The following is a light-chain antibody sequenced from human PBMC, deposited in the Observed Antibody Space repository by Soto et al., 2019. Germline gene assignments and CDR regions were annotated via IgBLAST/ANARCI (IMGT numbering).Light chain of an antibody. CDR2: GNI. CDR3: QSYDSSLYV. V-gene: IGLV1-40*01. CDR1: RSDIGAGYD. Sequence: QSVLTQPPSVSGAPGQRVTISCTGSRSDIGAGYDVHWYQQLPGTAPKLLIYGNINRPSGVPDRFSGSKSGTSASLAITGLQAEDEADYYCQSYDSSLYVFGSGTKLPVL. J-gene: IGLJ1*01.